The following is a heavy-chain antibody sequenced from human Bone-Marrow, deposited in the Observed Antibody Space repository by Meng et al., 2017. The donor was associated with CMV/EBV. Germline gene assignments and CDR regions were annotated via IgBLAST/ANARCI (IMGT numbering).Heavy chain of an antibody. CDR1: GYTFTNYD. J-gene: IGHJ6*02. D-gene: IGHD2-2*01. CDR3: ARGRIPAAAHYYYYYGMDV. V-gene: IGHV1-8*03. CDR2: MNPDSGNT. Sequence: ASVKVSCKASGYTFTNYDINWLRQASGQGLEWMGWMNPDSGNTGSAQKFQGRLTIMRNTALNTTYMELTSLRSEDTAIYFCARGRIPAAAHYYYYYGMDVWGQGTTVTVS.